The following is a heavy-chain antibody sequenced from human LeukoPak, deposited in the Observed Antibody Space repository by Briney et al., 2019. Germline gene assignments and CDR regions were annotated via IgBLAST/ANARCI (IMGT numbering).Heavy chain of an antibody. CDR3: ARGLDYSGWFDP. CDR1: GGSFSGYY. Sequence: SETLSLTCDVYGGSFSGYYWSWIRQPPGKGLEWIGEINHSGTTKYNPSLKSRVTTSVDTSKNHFSLKLSSVTAADTAVYYCARGLDYSGWFDPWGQGTLVTVSS. CDR2: INHSGTT. J-gene: IGHJ5*02. D-gene: IGHD4-11*01. V-gene: IGHV4-34*01.